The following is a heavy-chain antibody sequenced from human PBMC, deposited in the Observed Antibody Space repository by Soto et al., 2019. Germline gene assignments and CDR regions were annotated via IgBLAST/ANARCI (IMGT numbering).Heavy chain of an antibody. V-gene: IGHV1-8*01. Sequence: ASVKASCKASGYTFTSYDINWVRQATGQGLEWMGWMNPNSGNTGYAQKFQGRVTMTRNTSISTAYMELSSLRSEDTAVYYCATTRGTYSSGWYWGQGTLVTVSS. CDR2: MNPNSGNT. J-gene: IGHJ4*02. CDR3: ATTRGTYSSGWY. CDR1: GYTFTSYD. D-gene: IGHD6-19*01.